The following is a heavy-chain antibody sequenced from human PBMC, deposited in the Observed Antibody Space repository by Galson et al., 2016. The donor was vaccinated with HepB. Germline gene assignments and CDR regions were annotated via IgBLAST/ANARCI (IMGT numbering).Heavy chain of an antibody. CDR1: GFAFSTYS. CDR3: ARDGSSQFSSNWYVAFDI. Sequence: SLRLSCAASGFAFSTYSVNWVRQAPGKGLEWVSHIRSRSSTIYYADSVRGRFTISRDNTKNSLYLQMNSLRDEDTAVYYCARDGSSQFSSNWYVAFDIWGQGTVVTVSS. CDR2: IRSRSSTI. D-gene: IGHD6-13*01. J-gene: IGHJ3*02. V-gene: IGHV3-48*02.